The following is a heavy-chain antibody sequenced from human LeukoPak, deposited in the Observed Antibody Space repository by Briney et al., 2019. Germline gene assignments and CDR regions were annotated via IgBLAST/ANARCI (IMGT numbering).Heavy chain of an antibody. D-gene: IGHD6-19*01. Sequence: PSETLSLTCTVSVGSISSSGYYWGWIRQPPGNGLEWTGSIYYSGSTCYNPSLKSLVTISVDTSKNQLSLQLSAVTVAVTAVYYYARNSSGWSFDYWGQGALVTVSS. CDR3: ARNSSGWSFDY. CDR1: VGSISSSGYY. J-gene: IGHJ4*02. CDR2: IYYSGST. V-gene: IGHV4-39*01.